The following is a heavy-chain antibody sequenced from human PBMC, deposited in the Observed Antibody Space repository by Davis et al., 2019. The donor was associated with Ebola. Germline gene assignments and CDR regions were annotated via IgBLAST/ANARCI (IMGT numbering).Heavy chain of an antibody. CDR2: IYYSGST. CDR3: ATGTLYWYFDL. V-gene: IGHV4-39*07. Sequence: SETLSLTCTVSGGSISSSSYYWGWIRQPPGKGLEWIGSIYYSGSTYYNPSLKSRVTISVDTSKNQFSLKLSSVTAADTAVYYCATGTLYWYFDLWGRGTLVTVSS. D-gene: IGHD1-14*01. J-gene: IGHJ2*01. CDR1: GGSISSSSYY.